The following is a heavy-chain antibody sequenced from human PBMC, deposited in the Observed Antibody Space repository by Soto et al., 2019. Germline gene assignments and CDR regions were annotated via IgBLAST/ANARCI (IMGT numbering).Heavy chain of an antibody. CDR3: ARMVFPREIWKNDY. J-gene: IGHJ4*02. V-gene: IGHV2-5*02. D-gene: IGHD3-3*01. CDR2: IYWDDDK. CDR1: GFSLSTSGVG. Sequence: QITLKESGPTLVKPTQTLTLTCTFSGFSLSTSGVGVGWIRQPPGKALEWLALIYWDDDKHYSPSLKTRLTTXKXTXXNQVVLTMTNIDPVDTATYYCARMVFPREIWKNDYWGQGTLVTVSS.